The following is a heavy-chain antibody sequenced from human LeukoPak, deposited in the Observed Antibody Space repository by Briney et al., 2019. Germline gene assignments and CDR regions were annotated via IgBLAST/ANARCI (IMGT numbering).Heavy chain of an antibody. Sequence: SETLSLTCTVSGGSISSYYWSWIRQPPGKGLEWIGYINYSGSTNYNPSLKSRVTISVDTSKNQFSLKLSSVTAADTAVHYCARDNGDYVWFDPWGQGTLVTVSS. V-gene: IGHV4-59*01. CDR3: ARDNGDYVWFDP. CDR2: INYSGST. CDR1: GGSISSYY. D-gene: IGHD4-17*01. J-gene: IGHJ5*02.